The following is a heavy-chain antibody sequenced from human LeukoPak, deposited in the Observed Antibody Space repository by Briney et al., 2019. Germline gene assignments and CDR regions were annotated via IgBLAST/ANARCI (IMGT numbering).Heavy chain of an antibody. V-gene: IGHV1-69*05. CDR1: GGTFSSSA. J-gene: IGHJ6*03. CDR2: IIAIFGTA. Sequence: ASVKVTCKASGGTFSSSAISWVRQAPGQGLEWMGGIIAIFGTANYAQKFQGRVTITTDESTSTAYMELSSLRSEDTAVYYCAYGAYYYYYMDVWGKGTTVTVSS. CDR3: AYGAYYYYYMDV. D-gene: IGHD1-26*01.